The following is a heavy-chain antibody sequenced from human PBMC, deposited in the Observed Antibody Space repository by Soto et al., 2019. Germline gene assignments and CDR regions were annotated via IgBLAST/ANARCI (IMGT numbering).Heavy chain of an antibody. V-gene: IGHV1-18*04. CDR3: ARGICSGGSCYPRGGDYFDY. Sequence: ASVKVSCKASGYTFTSYGISWVRQAPGQGLEWMGWISAYNGNTNYAQKLQGRVTMTTDTSTSTAYMELRSLRSDDTAVYYCARGICSGGSCYPRGGDYFDYWGQGTLVTSPQ. J-gene: IGHJ4*02. CDR1: GYTFTSYG. D-gene: IGHD2-15*01. CDR2: ISAYNGNT.